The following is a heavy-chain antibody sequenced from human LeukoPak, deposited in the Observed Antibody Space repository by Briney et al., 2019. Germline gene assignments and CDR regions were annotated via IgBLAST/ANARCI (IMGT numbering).Heavy chain of an antibody. CDR3: ARSSLAAAGTSFDY. CDR1: GGSISSTSYY. D-gene: IGHD6-13*01. CDR2: INHSGST. Sequence: SETLSLTCTVSGGSISSTSYYWGWIRQPPGKGLEWIGEINHSGSTNYSPSLKSRVTISINTANRQFSLRPSSVTAADTAVYYCARSSLAAAGTSFDYWGQGTLVTVSS. J-gene: IGHJ4*02. V-gene: IGHV4-39*07.